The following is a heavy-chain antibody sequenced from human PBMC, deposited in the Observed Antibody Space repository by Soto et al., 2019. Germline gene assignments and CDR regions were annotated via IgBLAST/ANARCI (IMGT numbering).Heavy chain of an antibody. J-gene: IGHJ1*01. V-gene: IGHV3-23*01. CDR3: AKGRIGQVGYFQE. D-gene: IGHD1-26*01. Sequence: EVQLLESGGGLVQPGGSLRLSCADSGFTFSSYAMSWVRQAPGKGLEWVSGISGGGGSTYYADSVEGRFTITRDNSKNTRHLQTNDRRAEDTAVYYCAKGRIGQVGYFQEWGQGTLVTVPS. CDR2: ISGGGGST. CDR1: GFTFSSYA.